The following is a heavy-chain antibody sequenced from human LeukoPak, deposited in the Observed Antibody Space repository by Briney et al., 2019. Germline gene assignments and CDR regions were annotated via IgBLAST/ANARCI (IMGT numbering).Heavy chain of an antibody. Sequence: GGSLRLSCAASGFILNNNYMNWVRQAPGKGLEWVSVKDNFGNTYYTDSVKGRFTISRDISKNTVYLQMNTLSAEDAAVYYCAGGSYYGSGSRPGYFDHWGQGVLVTVSS. J-gene: IGHJ4*02. CDR2: KDNFGNT. CDR3: AGGSYYGSGSRPGYFDH. CDR1: GFILNNNY. D-gene: IGHD3-10*01. V-gene: IGHV3-53*01.